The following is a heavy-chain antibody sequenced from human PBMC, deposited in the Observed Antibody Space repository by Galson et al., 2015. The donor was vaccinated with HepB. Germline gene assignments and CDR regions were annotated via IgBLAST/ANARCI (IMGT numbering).Heavy chain of an antibody. D-gene: IGHD3-3*01. J-gene: IGHJ4*02. Sequence: SLRLSCAASGFTSRNYAMSWVRQAPGKGLEWVSGINGRGGTTSYADSVKGRFTISRDNSKNTLYLQMNSLRAEDTAVYYCAAVEWSSDSDCWGLGTLVAVSS. CDR1: GFTSRNYA. CDR3: AAVEWSSDSDC. V-gene: IGHV3-23*01. CDR2: INGRGGTT.